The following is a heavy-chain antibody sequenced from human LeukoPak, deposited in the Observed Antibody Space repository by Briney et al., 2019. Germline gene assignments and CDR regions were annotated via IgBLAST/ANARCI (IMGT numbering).Heavy chain of an antibody. D-gene: IGHD2-8*01. CDR1: GGSISSGDYY. V-gene: IGHV4-30-4*01. CDR3: ARGPRFIVLMVYATALYDY. J-gene: IGHJ4*02. Sequence: SETLSLTCTVSGGSISSGDYYWSWIRQPPGKGLEWIGYIYYSGSTYYNPSLKSRVTISVDTSKNQFSLKLSSVTAADTAVYYCARGPRFIVLMVYATALYDYWGQGTLVTVSS. CDR2: IYYSGST.